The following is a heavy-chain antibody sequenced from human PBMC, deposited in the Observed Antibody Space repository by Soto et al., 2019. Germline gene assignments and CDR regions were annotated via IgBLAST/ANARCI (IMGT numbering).Heavy chain of an antibody. Sequence: QVQLEQSWAEVKKTGDSVKVSCTASGGTFSSYAISWVRQAHAQGLEWLGGIIPIFGTPNYAQKYQGRVTISADESTSTAYMELSSLRSEDTAVYYCARDGDRGSGWYRGGFDYWGQGTLVTVSS. J-gene: IGHJ4*02. CDR1: GGTFSSYA. CDR3: ARDGDRGSGWYRGGFDY. CDR2: IIPIFGTP. D-gene: IGHD6-19*01. V-gene: IGHV1-69*01.